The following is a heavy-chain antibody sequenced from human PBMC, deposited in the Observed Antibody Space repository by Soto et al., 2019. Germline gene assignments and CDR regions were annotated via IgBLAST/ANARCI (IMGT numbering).Heavy chain of an antibody. V-gene: IGHV4-59*01. J-gene: IGHJ4*02. CDR2: IYYSGST. D-gene: IGHD5-18*01. CDR3: ARGTTQLWFFDY. Sequence: SETLSLTCTVSGGSISSYYWSWIRQPPGKGLEWIGYIYYSGSTNYNPSLKSRVTISVDTSKNQFSLKLSSVTAADTAVYYCARGTTQLWFFDYWGQGTLVTVSS. CDR1: GGSISSYY.